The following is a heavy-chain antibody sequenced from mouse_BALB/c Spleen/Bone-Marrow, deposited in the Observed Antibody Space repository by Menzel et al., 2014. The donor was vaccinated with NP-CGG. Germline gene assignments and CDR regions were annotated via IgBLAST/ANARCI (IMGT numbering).Heavy chain of an antibody. CDR1: GYTFTSYW. D-gene: IGHD2-4*01. CDR3: AREDDYDPFSY. Sequence: DLVKPGASVKLSCKASGYTFTSYWINWIKQRPGQGLEWIGRIAPGSGSTYYNEMFKGKATLTVDTSSSTLYIQLSSLSSEDSAVYCCAREDDYDPFSYCGQGTLVTGS. V-gene: IGHV1S41*01. J-gene: IGHJ3*01. CDR2: IAPGSGST.